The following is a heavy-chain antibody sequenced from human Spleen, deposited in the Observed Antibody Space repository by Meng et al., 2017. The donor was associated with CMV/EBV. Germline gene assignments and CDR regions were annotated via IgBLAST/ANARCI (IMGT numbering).Heavy chain of an antibody. D-gene: IGHD2-2*01. CDR1: GFTVSNNY. V-gene: IGHV3-9*01. CDR2: ISWNSRKL. Sequence: SLKISCAASGFTVSNNYMTWVRQAPGKGLEWVSGISWNSRKLDYADSVKGRFTISRDNAKNSMYLQMNSLRPEDTAIYFCVKDTGVVVPAPHQGFDYWGQGALVTVSS. CDR3: VKDTGVVVPAPHQGFDY. J-gene: IGHJ4*02.